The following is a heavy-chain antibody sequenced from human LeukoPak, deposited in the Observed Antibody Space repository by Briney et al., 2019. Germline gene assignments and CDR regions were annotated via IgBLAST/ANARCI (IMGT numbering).Heavy chain of an antibody. CDR1: GFTFSSYG. D-gene: IGHD2-15*01. CDR3: AKDLVADPFDY. Sequence: PGGSLRLSCAASGFTFSSYGMHWVRQAPGKGLEWVAFIRYDGSNKHYVDSVKGRFTISRDNSKNTLYLQMNSLRAEDTAVYYCAKDLVADPFDYWGQGTLVTVSS. V-gene: IGHV3-30*02. J-gene: IGHJ4*02. CDR2: IRYDGSNK.